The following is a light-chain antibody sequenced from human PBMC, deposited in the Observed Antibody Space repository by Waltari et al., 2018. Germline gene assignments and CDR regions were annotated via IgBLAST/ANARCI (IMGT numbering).Light chain of an antibody. CDR1: QSVSSSY. Sequence: EIALTQSPGTLSLSSGERATLPCRASQSVSSSYLAWYHHKPGQAPRLLIYGASNRATGIPDRFSGSGSGTDFTLTINRLEPEDFAVYYCQYADTSLITFGQGTRLEIK. J-gene: IGKJ5*01. CDR2: GAS. V-gene: IGKV3-20*01. CDR3: QYADTSLIT.